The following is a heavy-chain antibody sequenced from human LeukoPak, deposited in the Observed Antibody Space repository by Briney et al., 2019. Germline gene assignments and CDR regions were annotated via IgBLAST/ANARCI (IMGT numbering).Heavy chain of an antibody. V-gene: IGHV1-69*13. J-gene: IGHJ4*02. Sequence: ASVKVSCKASGGTFSSYAISWVRQAPGQGLEWMGGIIPIFGTANYAQKFQGRVTITADESTSTAYMELSSLRSEDTAVYYCASSPWYYDFWSGYGAQGFDYWGQGTLVTVSS. D-gene: IGHD3-3*01. CDR2: IIPIFGTA. CDR3: ASSPWYYDFWSGYGAQGFDY. CDR1: GGTFSSYA.